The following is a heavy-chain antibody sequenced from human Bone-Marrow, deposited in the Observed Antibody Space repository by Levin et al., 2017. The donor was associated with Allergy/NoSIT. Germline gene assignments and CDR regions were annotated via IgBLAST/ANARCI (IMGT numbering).Heavy chain of an antibody. CDR1: GFTFSSYG. D-gene: IGHD1-7*01. CDR3: ARVRYNWNFDAFDI. CDR2: ISYDGSNT. V-gene: IGHV3-30*03. J-gene: IGHJ3*02. Sequence: QSGGSLRLSCAASGFTFSSYGMHWVRQAPGKGLEWVALISYDGSNTYYADSVKGRFTISRDNSKNTMYLQMNSLRVEDTAVYYCARVRYNWNFDAFDIWGQGTVVTVSS.